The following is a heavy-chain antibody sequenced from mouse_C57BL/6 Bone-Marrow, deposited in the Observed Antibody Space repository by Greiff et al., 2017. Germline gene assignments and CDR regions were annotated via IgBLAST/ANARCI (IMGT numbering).Heavy chain of an antibody. Sequence: VQLQQSGAVLARPGASVKLSCTASGFNIKDYYMHWVKQRPEQGLEWIGRIDPEDGDPEYAPKFQGKATMTADTSSNTAYLQLSSLTSEDTAVYCCTTGRVSPDYWDQGTTLTVSS. CDR3: TTGRVSPDY. V-gene: IGHV14-1*01. CDR1: GFNIKDYY. CDR2: IDPEDGDP. J-gene: IGHJ2*01.